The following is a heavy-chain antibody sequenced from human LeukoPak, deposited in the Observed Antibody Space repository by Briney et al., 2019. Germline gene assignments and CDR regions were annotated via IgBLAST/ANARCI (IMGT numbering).Heavy chain of an antibody. Sequence: GRSLRLSCAASGFTFSSYGMHWVRQAPGKGLEWVAVIWYDGSNKYYADSVKGRFTISRDNSKITLYLQMNSLRAEDTAVYYCARDDNLGAFDIWGQGTMVTVSS. J-gene: IGHJ3*02. CDR3: ARDDNLGAFDI. CDR2: IWYDGSNK. CDR1: GFTFSSYG. D-gene: IGHD1-20*01. V-gene: IGHV3-33*01.